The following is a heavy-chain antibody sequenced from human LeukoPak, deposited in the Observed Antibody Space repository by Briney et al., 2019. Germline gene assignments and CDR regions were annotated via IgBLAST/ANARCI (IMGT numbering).Heavy chain of an antibody. CDR1: GFTLSNYW. CDR2: INGDGSST. CDR3: ARSSYGSGVGKFDY. J-gene: IGHJ4*02. V-gene: IGHV3-74*01. Sequence: GGSLRLSCAASGFTLSNYWIHCLRRPPGKGLVWVSQINGDGSSTKYADSVKGRFTISSDNAKNTVFLQVNSLRDEDTAVYYCARSSYGSGVGKFDYWGQGTLVTVSS. D-gene: IGHD3-10*01.